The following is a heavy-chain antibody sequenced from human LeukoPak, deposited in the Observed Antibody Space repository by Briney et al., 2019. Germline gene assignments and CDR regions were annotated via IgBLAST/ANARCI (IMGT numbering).Heavy chain of an antibody. CDR2: INPNSGDT. CDR1: GYTFTGYY. CDR3: ARWSGSGFFDY. J-gene: IGHJ4*02. V-gene: IGHV1-2*02. Sequence: ASVKVSCKASGYTFTGYYLHWVRQAAGQGLEWMGWINPNSGDTNYAQKFQGGVTMSRDPSISTAYMELSRLTSDDTAVYYCARWSGSGFFDYWGQGTLVTVSS. D-gene: IGHD3-10*01.